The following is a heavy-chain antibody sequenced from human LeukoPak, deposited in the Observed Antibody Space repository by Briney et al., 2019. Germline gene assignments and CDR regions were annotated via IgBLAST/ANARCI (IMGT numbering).Heavy chain of an antibody. V-gene: IGHV1-2*02. CDR2: INPNNGGT. CDR3: GRDRHWNQSNFDY. J-gene: IGHJ4*02. D-gene: IGHD1-1*01. Sequence: ASVKVSCKAFGYTITGYYIHWVRQAPGHGLEWMGWINPNNGGTNSAQKFQGRVTMTRDTSIGTAYMELNRLTYDDTAVYYCGRDRHWNQSNFDYWGQGTQVTVSS. CDR1: GYTITGYY.